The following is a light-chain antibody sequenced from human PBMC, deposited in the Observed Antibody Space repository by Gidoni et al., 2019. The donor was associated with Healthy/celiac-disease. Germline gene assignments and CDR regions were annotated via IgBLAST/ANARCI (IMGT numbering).Light chain of an antibody. V-gene: IGKV1-39*01. CDR1: QSISSY. CDR3: QQSYNTPQIT. J-gene: IGKJ4*02. CDR2: AAS. Sequence: DIQMTQSPSSLSASVGDRVTITCRASQSISSYLNWYQQKPGKAPKLLIYAASSLQSGVPSRFSGSGSGTDFTLTIGSLQPEDFATYYCQQSYNTPQITFXGXTKVEIK.